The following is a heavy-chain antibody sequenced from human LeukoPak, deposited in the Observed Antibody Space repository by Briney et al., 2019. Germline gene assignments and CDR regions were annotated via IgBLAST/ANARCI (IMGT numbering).Heavy chain of an antibody. V-gene: IGHV1-2*02. CDR2: INPNSGGT. CDR1: GYTFTGYY. Sequence: GASVKVSCKASGYTFTGYYMHWVRQAPGQGLEWMGWINPNSGGTNYAQKFQGRVTMTRDTSISTAYMELSRPRSDDTAVYYCARVGLAYCGGDCILFDYWGQGTLVTVSS. CDR3: ARVGLAYCGGDCILFDY. D-gene: IGHD2-21*01. J-gene: IGHJ4*02.